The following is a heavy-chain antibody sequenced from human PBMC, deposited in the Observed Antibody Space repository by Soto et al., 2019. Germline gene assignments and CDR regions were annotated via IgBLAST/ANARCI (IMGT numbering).Heavy chain of an antibody. D-gene: IGHD2-15*01. CDR2: IKQDGSEK. Sequence: SGGSLRLSCAASGFTFSSYGMHWVRQAPGKGLEGVVDIKQDGSEKYYADSVKGRFTISRDNAKNSLYLQMNSLRAEDTAVYYCARDGYCSGGNCYRDYWGQGALVTVSS. J-gene: IGHJ4*02. CDR1: GFTFSSYG. V-gene: IGHV3-7*01. CDR3: ARDGYCSGGNCYRDY.